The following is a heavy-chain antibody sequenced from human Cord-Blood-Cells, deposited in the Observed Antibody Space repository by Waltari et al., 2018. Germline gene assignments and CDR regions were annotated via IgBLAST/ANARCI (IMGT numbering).Heavy chain of an antibody. CDR3: ATGLVRYCGGDCYSAFDI. V-gene: IGHV1-24*01. D-gene: IGHD2-21*02. CDR1: GYTLTELS. CDR2: FDPEDGET. J-gene: IGHJ3*02. Sequence: QVQLVQSGAEVKKPGASVKVSCKVSGYTLTELSMHWLRQAPGQGLEWMGGFDPEDGETIYAQKFQGRVTMTEDTSTDTAYMELSSLRSEDTAVYYCATGLVRYCGGDCYSAFDIWGQGTMVTVSS.